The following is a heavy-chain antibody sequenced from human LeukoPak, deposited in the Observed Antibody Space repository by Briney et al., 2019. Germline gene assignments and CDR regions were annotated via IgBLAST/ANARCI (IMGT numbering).Heavy chain of an antibody. CDR3: ARYTPSSIGWFGSGDYYYMDV. V-gene: IGHV4-59*01. Sequence: SETLSLXCTVSGGSISSYYWSWIRQPPGKGLEWIGYIYYSGSTNYNPSLKSRVTISVDTSKNQFSLKLSSVTAADTAVYYCARYTPSSIGWFGSGDYYYMDVWGKGTTVTVSS. CDR2: IYYSGST. CDR1: GGSISSYY. J-gene: IGHJ6*03. D-gene: IGHD6-19*01.